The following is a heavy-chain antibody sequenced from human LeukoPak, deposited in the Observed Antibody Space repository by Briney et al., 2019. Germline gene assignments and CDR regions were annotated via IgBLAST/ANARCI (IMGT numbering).Heavy chain of an antibody. D-gene: IGHD6-19*01. J-gene: IGHJ4*02. CDR2: IYYSGST. Sequence: SETLSLTCTVSGGSISSGGYYWSWIRQHPGKGLEWIGYIYYSGSTYYNPSLKSRVTMSVDTSKNQFSLKLSSVTAADTAVYYCARLGNSGWPIDYWGQGTLVTVSS. V-gene: IGHV4-31*03. CDR1: GGSISSGGYY. CDR3: ARLGNSGWPIDY.